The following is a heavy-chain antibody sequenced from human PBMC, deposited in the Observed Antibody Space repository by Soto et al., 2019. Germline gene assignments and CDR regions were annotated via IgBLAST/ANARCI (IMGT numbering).Heavy chain of an antibody. V-gene: IGHV1-69*02. Sequence: QVQLVQSGAEVKKPGSSVKVSCKASGGTFSSYTISWVRQAPGQGLEWMGRIIPILGIANYAQKFQGRVTITADKSTSTAYMELSSLRSEETAVYYCARAPYCGGDCYPPDFDYWGQGTRVTVSS. CDR1: GGTFSSYT. CDR2: IIPILGIA. CDR3: ARAPYCGGDCYPPDFDY. J-gene: IGHJ4*02. D-gene: IGHD2-21*01.